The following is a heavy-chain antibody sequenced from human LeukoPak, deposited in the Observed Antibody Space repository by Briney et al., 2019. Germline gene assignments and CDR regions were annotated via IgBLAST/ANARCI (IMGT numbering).Heavy chain of an antibody. CDR1: GGSISSYY. J-gene: IGHJ3*01. D-gene: IGHD1-14*01. Sequence: ASETLSLTCTVSGGSISSYYWTWIRQHPGKGLEGIGYVHHTDSPNFNPSLKSRVTISLDTSKNQFALKLTSVTAADAAVYYCARDRRREGVHAFDVWGRGTMVTVS. CDR2: VHHTDSP. V-gene: IGHV4-59*01. CDR3: ARDRRREGVHAFDV.